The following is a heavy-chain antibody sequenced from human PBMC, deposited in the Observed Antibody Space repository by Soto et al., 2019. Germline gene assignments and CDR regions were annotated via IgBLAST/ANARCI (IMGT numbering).Heavy chain of an antibody. V-gene: IGHV3-21*03. CDR2: ISSSSSYI. CDR1: GFTFSSYS. D-gene: IGHD3-3*01. J-gene: IGHJ6*03. CDR3: AKTAGVVLNYYYYYMDV. Sequence: GGSLRLSCAASGFTFSSYSMNWVRQAPGKGLEWVSSISSSSSYIYYADSVKGRFTISRDNAKNSLYLQMNSLRAEDTAVYYCAKTAGVVLNYYYYYMDVWGKGTTVTVSS.